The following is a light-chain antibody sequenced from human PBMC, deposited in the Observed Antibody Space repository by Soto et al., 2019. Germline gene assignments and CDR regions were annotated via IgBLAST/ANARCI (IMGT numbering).Light chain of an antibody. Sequence: DIQMTQSPSSLSASVGDRVTITCRASQSISSYLNWYQQKPGKAPKLLIYAASSLQSGVPSRFSGSGSGTDFTLTISSLQPEDFATYYCQQVNSFPSTFGQGTRLET. V-gene: IGKV1-39*01. J-gene: IGKJ5*01. CDR2: AAS. CDR1: QSISSY. CDR3: QQVNSFPST.